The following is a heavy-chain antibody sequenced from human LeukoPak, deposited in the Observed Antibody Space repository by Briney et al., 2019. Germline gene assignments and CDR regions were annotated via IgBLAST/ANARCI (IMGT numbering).Heavy chain of an antibody. CDR3: ARDRAPKTVTSEVDAFDI. D-gene: IGHD4-17*01. CDR2: INVGNGNT. J-gene: IGHJ3*02. Sequence: GASVKVSCKASGYTFTSYAIHWVRQAPGQRLEWMGWINVGNGNTKYSQEFQDRVTITRDTSASTAYMELSSLRSEDMAVYYCARDRAPKTVTSEVDAFDIWGQGTMVTVSS. V-gene: IGHV1-3*03. CDR1: GYTFTSYA.